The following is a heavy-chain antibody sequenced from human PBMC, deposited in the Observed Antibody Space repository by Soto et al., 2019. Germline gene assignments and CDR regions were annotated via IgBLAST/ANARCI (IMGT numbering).Heavy chain of an antibody. CDR2: INAGNGNT. V-gene: IGHV1-3*05. D-gene: IGHD1-20*01. J-gene: IGHJ4*02. CDR3: ARGITLPTPLDY. CDR1: GYTFTSYA. Sequence: QVQLVQSGAEEKKPGASVKVSCKASGYTFTSYAMHWVRQAPGQRLEWMGWINAGNGNTKYSQRFQGRVTITRDTSASIAYMELSSLRSEDTAVYYCARGITLPTPLDYWGQGTLLTVSS.